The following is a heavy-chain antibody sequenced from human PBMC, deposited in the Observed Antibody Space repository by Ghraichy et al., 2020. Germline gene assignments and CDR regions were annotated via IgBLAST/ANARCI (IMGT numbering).Heavy chain of an antibody. CDR1: GFIFTSYS. D-gene: IGHD2-2*01. CDR2: ISSSSIYI. V-gene: IGHV3-21*01. CDR3: ASSTTSYWSSVLNAFDI. J-gene: IGHJ3*02. Sequence: GGSLRLSCAASGFIFTSYSLNWVRQAPGKGLEWVSSISSSSIYIYYAESVQGRFTISRDNARNSLYLQMSSLRAEDTAVYYCASSTTSYWSSVLNAFDIWGQGTMVTVSS.